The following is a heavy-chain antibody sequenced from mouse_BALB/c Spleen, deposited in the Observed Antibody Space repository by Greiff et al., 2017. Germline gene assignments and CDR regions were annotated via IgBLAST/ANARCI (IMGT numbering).Heavy chain of an antibody. CDR3: ARRGVYYGSYYAMGY. D-gene: IGHD2-2*01. CDR1: GYAFSSYW. CDR2: IYPGDGDT. Sequence: QVQLKQSGAELVRPWSSVSISCKASGYAFSSYWVNWVKQRPGQGLEWIGQIYPGDGDTNYNAMFKGKATLTADTSSSTAYMQLSSLTSEDSAVYFCARRGVYYGSYYAMGYWGQGNSAPSSS. J-gene: IGHJ4*01. V-gene: IGHV1-80*01.